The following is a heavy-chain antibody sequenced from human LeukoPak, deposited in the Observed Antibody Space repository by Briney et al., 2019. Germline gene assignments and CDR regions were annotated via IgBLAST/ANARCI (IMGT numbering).Heavy chain of an antibody. CDR1: GFTFTTYD. CDR3: TTDWGTGYPFDY. CDR2: IKSKTDGGTT. V-gene: IGHV3-15*01. Sequence: PGGSLRLSCAASGFTFTTYDMSWVRQAPGKGLEWVGRIKSKTDGGTTDYAAPVKGRFTISRDDSKNTLYLQMNSLKTEDTAVYYCTTDWGTGYPFDYWGQGTLVTVSS. J-gene: IGHJ4*02. D-gene: IGHD3/OR15-3a*01.